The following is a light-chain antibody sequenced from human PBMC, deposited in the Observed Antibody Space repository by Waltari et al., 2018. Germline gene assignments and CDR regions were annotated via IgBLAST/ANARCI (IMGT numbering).Light chain of an antibody. Sequence: QSVLTQPPSLSEAPRQTVPISCSGSRSNIRHHALHSYQQVPGKAPKLLVFADDLLPSGVSDRFSGSKSGTSASLAISGVRSEDEGVYFCAAWDDSLKGVLFGGGTKLTVL. J-gene: IGLJ2*01. V-gene: IGLV1-36*01. CDR2: ADD. CDR1: RSNIRHHA. CDR3: AAWDDSLKGVL.